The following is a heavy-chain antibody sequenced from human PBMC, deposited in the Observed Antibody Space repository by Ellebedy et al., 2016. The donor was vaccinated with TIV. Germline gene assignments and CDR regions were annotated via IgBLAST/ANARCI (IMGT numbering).Heavy chain of an antibody. J-gene: IGHJ4*02. CDR1: GYTFTNYG. V-gene: IGHV1-18*04. Sequence: AASVKVSCKASGYTFTNYGISWVRQAPGQGLEWMGWFSGYNGNTYSAQKLPGRVTMTTDTSTSTAYMELRSLRSDDTAVYYCARFVDGDYEDYWGQGALVTVSS. CDR3: ARFVDGDYEDY. D-gene: IGHD4-17*01. CDR2: FSGYNGNT.